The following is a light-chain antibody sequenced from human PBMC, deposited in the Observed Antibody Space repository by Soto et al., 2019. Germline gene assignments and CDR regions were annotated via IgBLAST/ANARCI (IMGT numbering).Light chain of an antibody. CDR2: AAS. CDR1: QGIRND. CDR3: QQSYSTPPWT. J-gene: IGKJ1*01. V-gene: IGKV1-39*01. Sequence: DSQMSQSPSSLSSSLVDRFTITCLASQGIRNDLGWYQQKPGKAPKLLIYAASSLQSGVPSRFSGSGSGTDFTLTIRSLQPEDFATYYCQQSYSTPPWTCGQGTKVDIK.